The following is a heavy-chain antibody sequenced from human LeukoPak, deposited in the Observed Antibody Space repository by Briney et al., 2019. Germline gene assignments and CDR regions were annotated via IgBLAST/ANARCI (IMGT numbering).Heavy chain of an antibody. CDR2: VSGSGGST. D-gene: IGHD2-21*01. V-gene: IGHV3-23*01. CDR1: GFTFSNYW. J-gene: IGHJ6*03. Sequence: GGSLRLSCAASGFTFSNYWMNWVRQAPGKGLEWVSAVSGSGGSTYYADSVKGRFTISRDNSKNTLYLQMNSLRAEDTAVYYCAKAPVWSAPYYYYYMDVWGKGTTVTVSS. CDR3: AKAPVWSAPYYYYYMDV.